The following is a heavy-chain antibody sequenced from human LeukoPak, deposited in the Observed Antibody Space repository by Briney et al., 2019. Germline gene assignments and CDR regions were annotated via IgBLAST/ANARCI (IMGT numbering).Heavy chain of an antibody. J-gene: IGHJ6*02. CDR2: ISSSSSTI. V-gene: IGHV3-48*02. D-gene: IGHD1-26*01. Sequence: GGSLRLSCAASGFTFSSYSMNWVSQAPGKGLEWVSYISSSSSTIYYADSVKGRFTISRDNAKNSLYLQMNSLRDEDTAVYYCARISGSSAYYYYYGMDVWGQGTTVTVSS. CDR1: GFTFSSYS. CDR3: ARISGSSAYYYYYGMDV.